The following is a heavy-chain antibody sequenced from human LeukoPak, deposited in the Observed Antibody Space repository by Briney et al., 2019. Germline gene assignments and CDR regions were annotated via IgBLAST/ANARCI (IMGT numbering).Heavy chain of an antibody. D-gene: IGHD1-26*01. CDR1: GFTFGSYT. CDR3: ARGWPRGAFDI. V-gene: IGHV3-21*01. CDR2: FSSSSNYI. J-gene: IGHJ3*02. Sequence: GGSLRLSCAASGFTFGSYTMNWVRQAPGKGLEWVSSFSSSSNYIYYADSVKGRFTISRDNAKKSLYLQMNSLRAEDTAVYYCARGWPRGAFDIWGQETMVTVSS.